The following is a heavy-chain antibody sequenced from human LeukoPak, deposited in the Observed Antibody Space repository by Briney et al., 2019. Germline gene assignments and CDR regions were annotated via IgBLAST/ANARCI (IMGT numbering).Heavy chain of an antibody. V-gene: IGHV4-4*07. J-gene: IGHJ3*02. Sequence: PSETLSLTCTVSGGSISSYYWSWIRQPAGEGLEWIGRIYTSGSTNYNPSLKSRVTMSVDTSKNQFSLKLSSVTAADTAVYYCARDSGRITIFGVVTPSDAFDIWGQGTMVTVSS. CDR1: GGSISSYY. D-gene: IGHD3-3*01. CDR2: IYTSGST. CDR3: ARDSGRITIFGVVTPSDAFDI.